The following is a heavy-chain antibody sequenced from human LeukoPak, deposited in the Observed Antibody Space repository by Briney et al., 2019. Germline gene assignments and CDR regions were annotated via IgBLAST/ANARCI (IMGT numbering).Heavy chain of an antibody. CDR3: ARDLGAVGSGSPLEFGY. CDR1: GDSISSGDYY. J-gene: IGHJ4*02. Sequence: PSQTLSLTCTVSGDSISSGDYYWNWIRQPPGKGLEWIGYIYYSGSTYYNPSLQSRVTISLDTSKNQFSPKLSSVTAADTAVYYCARDLGAVGSGSPLEFGYWGQGTLVTVSS. V-gene: IGHV4-30-4*01. D-gene: IGHD3-10*01. CDR2: IYYSGST.